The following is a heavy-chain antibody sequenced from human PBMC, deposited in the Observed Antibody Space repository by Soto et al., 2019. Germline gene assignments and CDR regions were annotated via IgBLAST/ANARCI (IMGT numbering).Heavy chain of an antibody. Sequence: ELQLVESGGALVQPGGSLRLSCVASGFTFNTYDMNWVRQAPGKGLEWVASISSSSNYKYYADSVKGRFTISRDNAKNSLYLQMNSLRAEDTAVYYCARDPSPYDFWSGYSVWGLDYWGQGTLVTVSS. V-gene: IGHV3-21*01. CDR3: ARDPSPYDFWSGYSVWGLDY. D-gene: IGHD3-3*01. CDR2: ISSSSNYK. J-gene: IGHJ4*02. CDR1: GFTFNTYD.